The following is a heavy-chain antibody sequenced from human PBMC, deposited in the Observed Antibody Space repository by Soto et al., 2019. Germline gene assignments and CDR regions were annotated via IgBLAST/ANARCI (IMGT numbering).Heavy chain of an antibody. CDR3: TRSERSKGPPEVGYYYYYGMDV. J-gene: IGHJ6*02. D-gene: IGHD2-15*01. CDR2: TYYRSKWYN. V-gene: IGHV6-1*01. Sequence: SQTLSLTCAISGDSVSSNSAAWNWIRQSPSRGLEWLGRTYYRSKWYNDYAVSVKSRITINPDTSKNQFSLQLNSVTPEDTAVYYCTRSERSKGPPEVGYYYYYGMDVWGQGTTVTVSS. CDR1: GDSVSSNSAA.